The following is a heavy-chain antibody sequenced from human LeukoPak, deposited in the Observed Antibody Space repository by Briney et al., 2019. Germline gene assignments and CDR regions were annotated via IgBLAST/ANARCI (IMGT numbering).Heavy chain of an antibody. CDR2: ISGSGGST. D-gene: IGHD3-9*01. CDR3: AKQVYDILTGYYEYYYYYMDV. J-gene: IGHJ6*03. CDR1: GFTFSSYG. Sequence: GGSLRLSCAASGFTFSSYGMSWVRQAPGKGLEWVSAISGSGGSTYYADSVKGRFTISRDNSKNTLYLQMNSLRAEDTAVYYCAKQVYDILTGYYEYYYYYMDVWGKGTTVTISS. V-gene: IGHV3-23*01.